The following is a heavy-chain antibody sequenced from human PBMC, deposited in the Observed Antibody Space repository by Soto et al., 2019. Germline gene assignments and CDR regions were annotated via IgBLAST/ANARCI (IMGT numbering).Heavy chain of an antibody. J-gene: IGHJ4*02. CDR2: ISGHNGNT. Sequence: ASVKVSCKSSGYNFTNDGIRWVRQAPGQGLEWMGWISGHNGNTNYAQKIQGRVTMTTDTSTSTADMELRSLRSDDTAIYYCARDYYGSGSSRSPGLYWGQGTLVTIYS. CDR3: ARDYYGSGSSRSPGLY. V-gene: IGHV1-18*01. CDR1: GYNFTNDG. D-gene: IGHD3-10*01.